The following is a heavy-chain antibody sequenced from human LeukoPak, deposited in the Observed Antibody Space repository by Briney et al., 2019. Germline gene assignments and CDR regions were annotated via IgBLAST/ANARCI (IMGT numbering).Heavy chain of an antibody. Sequence: PGGSLRLSCAASGFTVSSNYMSWVRQAPGKGLEWVSAISGSGGSTYYADSVKGRFTISRDNSKNTLYLQMNSLRAEDTAVYYCAKDRCSSTNCGFDYWGQGTLVTVSS. V-gene: IGHV3-23*01. CDR2: ISGSGGST. CDR1: GFTVSSNY. CDR3: AKDRCSSTNCGFDY. D-gene: IGHD2-2*01. J-gene: IGHJ4*02.